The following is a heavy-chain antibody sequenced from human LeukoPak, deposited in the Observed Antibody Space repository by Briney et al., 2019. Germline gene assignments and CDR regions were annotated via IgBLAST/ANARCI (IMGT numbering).Heavy chain of an antibody. V-gene: IGHV3-74*01. CDR2: INTYGSTT. D-gene: IGHD2-21*02. CDR3: AKEVTGTGKAFGF. CDR1: GFNFSNYW. Sequence: GGSLRLSCAASGFNFSNYWIHWVRQAPGKGLVWVSRINTYGSTTAYADSVKGRFTISRDNAKNTVYLQMNSLRAEDAAVYYCAKEVTGTGKAFGFWGQGTLVTVSS. J-gene: IGHJ4*02.